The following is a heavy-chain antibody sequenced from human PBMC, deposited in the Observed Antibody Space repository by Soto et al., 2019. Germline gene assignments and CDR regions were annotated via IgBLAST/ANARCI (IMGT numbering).Heavy chain of an antibody. J-gene: IGHJ6*03. CDR2: GGSGGSR. CDR3: VKFRGRAYPYYYRDV. CDR1: GFTFSTYG. D-gene: IGHD3-10*01. Sequence: DVQLLESGGGLVQWGGSLRLSCVTSGFTFSTYGMTWVRQAPGKGLEWVSYGGSGGSRYYAESVKGRFTISRDNSKNILSLEMNSLRAEDTATYYCVKFRGRAYPYYYRDVWGKGTTVTVSS. V-gene: IGHV3-23*01.